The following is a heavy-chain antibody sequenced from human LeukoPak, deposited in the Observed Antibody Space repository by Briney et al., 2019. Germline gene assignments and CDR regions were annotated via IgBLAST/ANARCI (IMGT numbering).Heavy chain of an antibody. CDR1: GYSISSGSYY. J-gene: IGHJ4*02. V-gene: IGHV4-61*02. Sequence: SETLSLTCAVSGYSISSGSYYWSWIRQPAGKGLEWIGRIYTSGSTNYNPSLKSRVTISVDTSKNQFSLKLSSVTAADTAVYYCASIPSLEYYFDYWGQGTLVTVSS. D-gene: IGHD2-2*02. CDR3: ASIPSLEYYFDY. CDR2: IYTSGST.